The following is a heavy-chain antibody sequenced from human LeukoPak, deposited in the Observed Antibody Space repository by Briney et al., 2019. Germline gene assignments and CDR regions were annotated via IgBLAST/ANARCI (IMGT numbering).Heavy chain of an antibody. Sequence: SVKVSCKASGGTFSSYAISWVRQAPGQGLEWMGGIIPIFGTANYAQKFQGGVTITADESTSTAYMELSSLRSEDTAVYYCARGYDSDTGYYYYYMDVWGKGTTVTISS. D-gene: IGHD3-22*01. J-gene: IGHJ6*03. CDR1: GGTFSSYA. CDR2: IIPIFGTA. CDR3: ARGYDSDTGYYYYYMDV. V-gene: IGHV1-69*13.